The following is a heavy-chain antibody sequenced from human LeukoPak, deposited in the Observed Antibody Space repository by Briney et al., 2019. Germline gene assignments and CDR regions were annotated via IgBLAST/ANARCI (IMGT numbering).Heavy chain of an antibody. Sequence: SQTLSLTCAISGDSVSSNSAAWNWIRQSPSRGLEWLGRTYYRSKWSTYYAVSVESRININRDTSKNQISLQLNSVTPEDTAVYYCARSTGPIDYWGQGTLVTVSS. J-gene: IGHJ4*02. V-gene: IGHV6-1*01. CDR3: ARSTGPIDY. CDR1: GDSVSSNSAA. D-gene: IGHD1-1*01. CDR2: TYYRSKWST.